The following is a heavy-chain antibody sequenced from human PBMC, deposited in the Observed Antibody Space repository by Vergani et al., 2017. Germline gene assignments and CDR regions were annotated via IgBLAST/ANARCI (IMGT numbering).Heavy chain of an antibody. J-gene: IGHJ6*03. CDR3: ARRKEQLVPGNYDYYYYIDV. D-gene: IGHD6-13*01. Sequence: QLQLQESDPGLVKPSETLSLTCTVSGGSIRSTFYYWGWIRQPPGKGLEWIGTIYYSGSTYYNPSLKSRVTISVDTSKNQFSLKLNSVTAADTAVYYCARRKEQLVPGNYDYYYYIDVWGKGTTVTVSS. CDR1: GGSIRSTFYY. CDR2: IYYSGST. V-gene: IGHV4-39*01.